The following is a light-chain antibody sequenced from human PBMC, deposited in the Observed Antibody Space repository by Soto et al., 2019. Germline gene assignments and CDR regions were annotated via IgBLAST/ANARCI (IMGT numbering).Light chain of an antibody. CDR3: QQYYGAPLT. CDR2: WAS. V-gene: IGKV4-1*01. CDR1: QSVLSSSNSKNY. J-gene: IGKJ4*01. Sequence: DIVMTQSPDSLAVSLGERATINCKSSQSVLSSSNSKNYLAWYQQKPGQPPKLLIYWASTRDSGVTDRFSGSGSGKDFTLTITSLQAEDVAIYYCQQYYGAPLTFGGGTKVEIK.